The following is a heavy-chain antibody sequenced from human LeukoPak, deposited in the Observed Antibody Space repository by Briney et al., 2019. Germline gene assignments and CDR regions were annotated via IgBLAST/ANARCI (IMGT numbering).Heavy chain of an antibody. V-gene: IGHV1-2*02. CDR3: ARGGLGIAYYYDSSGYYYC. J-gene: IGHJ4*02. CDR1: GYTFTGYY. Sequence: ASVKVSCKASGYTFTGYYMHRVRQAPGQGLEWMGWINPNSGGTNYAQKFQGRVTMTRDTSISTAYMELSRLRSDDTAVYYCARGGLGIAYYYDSSGYYYCWGQGTLVTVSS. D-gene: IGHD3-22*01. CDR2: INPNSGGT.